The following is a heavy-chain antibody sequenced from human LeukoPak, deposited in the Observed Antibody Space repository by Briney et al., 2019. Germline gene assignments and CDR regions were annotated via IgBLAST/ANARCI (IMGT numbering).Heavy chain of an antibody. Sequence: GGSLRLSCAASGFTFSSYEMHWVRQAPGKGLEYVSAISSNGDSTYYANFVKGRFIISRDNSKNTLYLQMGSLRPEDMAVYYCAIDRPGDVWGEGTTVTVSS. CDR2: ISSNGDST. J-gene: IGHJ6*04. CDR3: AIDRPGDV. V-gene: IGHV3-64*01. CDR1: GFTFSSYE.